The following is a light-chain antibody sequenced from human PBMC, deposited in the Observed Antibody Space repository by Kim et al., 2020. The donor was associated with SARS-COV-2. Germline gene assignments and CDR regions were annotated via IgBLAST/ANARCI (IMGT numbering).Light chain of an antibody. CDR3: QAWDSSTANVV. CDR1: KLGDKY. J-gene: IGLJ2*01. V-gene: IGLV3-1*01. Sequence: PGQTASITCSGDKLGDKYACWYQQKPGQSPVLVIYQDSKRPSGIPERFSGSNSGNTATLTISGTQAMVEADYYCQAWDSSTANVVFGGGTQLTVL. CDR2: QDS.